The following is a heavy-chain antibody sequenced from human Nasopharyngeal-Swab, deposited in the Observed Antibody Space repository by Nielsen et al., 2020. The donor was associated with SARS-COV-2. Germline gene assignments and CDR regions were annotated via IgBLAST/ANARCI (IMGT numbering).Heavy chain of an antibody. CDR3: ARVKPTDCSGGSCYSLPLGY. V-gene: IGHV1-69*04. CDR1: GGTFSSYA. D-gene: IGHD2-15*01. CDR2: IIPILGIA. J-gene: IGHJ4*02. Sequence: SVKVSCKASGGTFSSYAISWVRQAPGHGLEWMGRIIPILGIANYAQKFQGRVTITADKSTSTAYMELSSLRSEDTAVYYCARVKPTDCSGGSCYSLPLGYWGQGTLVTVSS.